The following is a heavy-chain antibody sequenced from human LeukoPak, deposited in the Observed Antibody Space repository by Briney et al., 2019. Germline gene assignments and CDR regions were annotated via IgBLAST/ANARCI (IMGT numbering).Heavy chain of an antibody. Sequence: PGESLTLSCAASGFTFSNYAMKWVRQAPGRGLEWVSAVSVSGGSTYYADSVKGRFTISRDNLKDTLYLQMNSLRAEDTALYHCARVGCSSTSSCYGYYYYMDVWGKGTTVTISS. CDR1: GFTFSNYA. V-gene: IGHV3-23*01. D-gene: IGHD2-2*01. CDR2: VSVSGGST. J-gene: IGHJ6*03. CDR3: ARVGCSSTSSCYGYYYYMDV.